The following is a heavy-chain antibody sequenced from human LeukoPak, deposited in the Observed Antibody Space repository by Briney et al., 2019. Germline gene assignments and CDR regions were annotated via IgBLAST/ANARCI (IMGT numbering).Heavy chain of an antibody. Sequence: SVKVSCKXSGGTFSSYAISWVRQAPGQGLEGMGGIIPIFGTANYAQKFQGRVTITTDESTSTAYMELSSLRSEDTAVYYCASLGIAAAGTDWGQGTLVTVSS. CDR3: ASLGIAAAGTD. CDR2: IIPIFGTA. V-gene: IGHV1-69*05. D-gene: IGHD6-13*01. J-gene: IGHJ4*02. CDR1: GGTFSSYA.